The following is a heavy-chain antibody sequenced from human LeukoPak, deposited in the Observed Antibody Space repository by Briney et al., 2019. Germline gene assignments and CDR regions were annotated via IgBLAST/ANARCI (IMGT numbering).Heavy chain of an antibody. CDR2: INPNSGGT. J-gene: IGHJ4*02. V-gene: IGHV1-2*02. D-gene: IGHD6-19*01. CDR3: ARDQQVAGHTFFDY. CDR1: GYTFTGYY. Sequence: PRASVKVSCKASGYTFTGYYMHWVRQAPGQGLEWMGWINPNSGGTNYAQKFQGRVTMTRDTSISTAYMELSRLRSDDTAVYYCARDQQVAGHTFFDYWGQGTLVTVSS.